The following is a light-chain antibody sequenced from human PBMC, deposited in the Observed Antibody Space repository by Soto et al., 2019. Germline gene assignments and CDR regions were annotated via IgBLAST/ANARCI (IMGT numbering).Light chain of an antibody. V-gene: IGLV2-23*02. J-gene: IGLJ2*01. CDR2: EVS. CDR3: CSYAGSSTSYVV. Sequence: QSVLTQPASVSGSPGQSITISCTGTSSDVGSYNLVSWYQQHPGKAPKLMIYEVSKRPSGVSNRFSGSKSGNTASLTISGLQAEDEADYYFCSYAGSSTSYVVFGGGTQLTVL. CDR1: SSDVGSYNL.